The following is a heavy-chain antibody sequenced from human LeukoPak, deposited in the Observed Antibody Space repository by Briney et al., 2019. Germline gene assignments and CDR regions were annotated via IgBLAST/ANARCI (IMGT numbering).Heavy chain of an antibody. J-gene: IGHJ6*02. D-gene: IGHD1-14*01. CDR3: ARAERGRSAEYCGMDV. Sequence: GASVKVSCKASGYTFTSYDINWVRQATGQGLEWMGWMNPNSGNTGYAQKFQGRVTMTRNTSISTAYMELSSLRSEDTAVYYCARAERGRSAEYCGMDVWGQGTTVTVSS. CDR2: MNPNSGNT. V-gene: IGHV1-8*01. CDR1: GYTFTSYD.